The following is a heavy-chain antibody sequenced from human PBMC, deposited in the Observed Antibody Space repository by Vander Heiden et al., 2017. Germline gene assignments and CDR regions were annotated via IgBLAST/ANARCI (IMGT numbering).Heavy chain of an antibody. V-gene: IGHV3-21*01. D-gene: IGHD3-22*01. CDR1: GFTFSSYS. CDR3: ARDNNYDSSGYYSPTGY. CDR2: ISSSSSYI. J-gene: IGHJ4*02. Sequence: EVQLVESGGGLVKPGGSLRLSCAASGFTFSSYSMNWVRQAPGKGLEWVSSISSSSSYIYYADSVKGRFTISRDNAKNSLYLQMNSLRAEDTAVYYCARDNNYDSSGYYSPTGYWGQGTLVTVSS.